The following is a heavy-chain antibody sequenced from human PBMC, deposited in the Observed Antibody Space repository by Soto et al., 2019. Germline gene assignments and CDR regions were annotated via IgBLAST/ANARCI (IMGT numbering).Heavy chain of an antibody. J-gene: IGHJ4*02. D-gene: IGHD6-19*01. CDR1: GGSISSYY. CDR3: ARDIAVAGTLSLGY. V-gene: IGHV4-59*01. Sequence: SETLSLTCTVSGGSISSYYWSWIRQPPGKGLEWIGYIYYSGSTNYNPSLKSRVTISVDTSKNQFSLKLSSVTAADTAVYYCARDIAVAGTLSLGYWGQGTLVTVSS. CDR2: IYYSGST.